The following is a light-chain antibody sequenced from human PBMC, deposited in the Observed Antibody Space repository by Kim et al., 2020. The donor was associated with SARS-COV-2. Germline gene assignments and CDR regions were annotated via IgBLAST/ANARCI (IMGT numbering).Light chain of an antibody. V-gene: IGLV7-46*01. Sequence: QAVVTQEPSLTVSPGGTVTLTCGSSTGAVTSGHYPYWFQQKPGQAPRTLIYETSNKHSWIPARFSGSLLGGKAALTLSGAQPEDEAEYYCLLSYSGARVFGGGTKVTVL. J-gene: IGLJ3*02. CDR1: TGAVTSGHY. CDR2: ETS. CDR3: LLSYSGARV.